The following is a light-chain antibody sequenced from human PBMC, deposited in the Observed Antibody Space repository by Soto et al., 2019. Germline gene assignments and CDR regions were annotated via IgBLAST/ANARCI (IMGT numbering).Light chain of an antibody. J-gene: IGKJ1*01. CDR2: DAS. CDR3: QESYTFLWGT. V-gene: IGKV1-33*01. CDR1: EDISKY. Sequence: DIQMTQSPSSLSASVGDRVTITCQASEDISKYLNWYQQKPGKAPKLLIYDASNLETGVPSRFSGSGSGTHFTFIISRLQPDDFATYYCQESYTFLWGTFGQGTKVDIK.